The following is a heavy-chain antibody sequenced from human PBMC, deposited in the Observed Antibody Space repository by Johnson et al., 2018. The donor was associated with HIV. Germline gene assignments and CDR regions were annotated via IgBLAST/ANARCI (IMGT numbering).Heavy chain of an antibody. D-gene: IGHD4-17*01. CDR2: TTYDGTNK. CDR1: GFSFSSYP. J-gene: IGHJ3*02. CDR3: ARDPPVTTTHNAFDI. V-gene: IGHV3-30*04. Sequence: QVLLVESGGGVVQPGRSLRLSCAASGFSFSSYPMHWVRQAPGKGLEWVAVTTYDGTNKYYADSVKGRFTISRDDSKNTLYLQMNSLRAEDTAVYYCARDPPVTTTHNAFDIWGQGTMVTVSS.